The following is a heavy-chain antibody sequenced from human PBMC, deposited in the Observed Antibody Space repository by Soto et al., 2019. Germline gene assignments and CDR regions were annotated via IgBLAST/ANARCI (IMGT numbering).Heavy chain of an antibody. J-gene: IGHJ6*02. CDR1: GFTFSSYG. CDR2: ISYDGSNK. CDR3: ANMYIGVAAGTPSYYGMDV. V-gene: IGHV3-30*18. Sequence: GGSLRLSCAASGFTFSSYGMHWVRQAPGKGLEWVAVISYDGSNKYYADSVKGRFTISRDNSKNTLYLQMNSLRAEDTAVYYCANMYIGVAAGTPSYYGMDVWGQGTTVTVSS. D-gene: IGHD6-13*01.